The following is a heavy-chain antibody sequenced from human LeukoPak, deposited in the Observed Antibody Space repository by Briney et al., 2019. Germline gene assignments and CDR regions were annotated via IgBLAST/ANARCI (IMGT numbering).Heavy chain of an antibody. Sequence: PGGSLRLSCAASGFTFSSYAMSWVRQAPGKGLEWVSAISGSGGSTYYADSVKGRFTISRDNSKNTLHLQMNSLRAEDTAVYYCAKGYYDSSGYPHLYNWFDPWGQGTLVTVSS. CDR1: GFTFSSYA. D-gene: IGHD3-22*01. CDR2: ISGSGGST. CDR3: AKGYYDSSGYPHLYNWFDP. V-gene: IGHV3-23*01. J-gene: IGHJ5*02.